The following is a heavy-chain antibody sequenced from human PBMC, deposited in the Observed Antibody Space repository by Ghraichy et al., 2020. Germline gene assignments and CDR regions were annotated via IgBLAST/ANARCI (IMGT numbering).Heavy chain of an antibody. CDR1: GFDFTTHA. V-gene: IGHV3-33*01. CDR2: ISSDGSHK. J-gene: IGHJ4*02. D-gene: IGHD6-19*01. Sequence: GGSLRLSCAASGFDFTTHAMHWVRQAPGKGLEWVAVISSDGSHKHYPDSVKGRFTIYRDNSKDTVYLEINSLRAEDSAMYYCTRDPPGSGWSFDCWGQGSLVTVSS. CDR3: TRDPPGSGWSFDC.